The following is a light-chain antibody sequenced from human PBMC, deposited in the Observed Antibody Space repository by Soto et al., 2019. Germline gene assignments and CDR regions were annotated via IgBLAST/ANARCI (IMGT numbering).Light chain of an antibody. CDR2: GAS. CDR1: QSVSSY. V-gene: IGKV3-15*01. CDR3: QQYNNWPWT. Sequence: EIVLTQSPATLSLSPGERATLSCMASQSVSSYLAWYQQKPGQAPRLLIYGASTRATGFPARFSGSGSGTDFTLTISSLQSEDFAVYYCQQYNNWPWTFGQGTKVDIK. J-gene: IGKJ1*01.